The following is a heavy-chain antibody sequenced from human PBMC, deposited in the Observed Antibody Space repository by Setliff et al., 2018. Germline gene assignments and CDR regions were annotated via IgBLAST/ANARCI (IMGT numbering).Heavy chain of an antibody. CDR3: ARGKERINMIVVVTSGAFDI. D-gene: IGHD3-22*01. Sequence: GSLRLSCAASGFTVRSYYMTWVRQAPGKGREWIGEINPSGSTNYNPSLKSRVTISVDTSKNQFSLKVSSVTAADTAVYSRARGKERINMIVVVTSGAFDIWGQGTMVTVSS. V-gene: IGHV4-34*01. CDR1: GFTVRSYY. J-gene: IGHJ3*02. CDR2: INPSGST.